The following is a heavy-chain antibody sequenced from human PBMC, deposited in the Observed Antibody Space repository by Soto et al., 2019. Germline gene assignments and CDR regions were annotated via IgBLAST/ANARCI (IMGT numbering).Heavy chain of an antibody. CDR3: VTNYGSGSAHFDN. J-gene: IGHJ4*02. Sequence: QVQLVQSGAEVKTPGSSVKVSCTASGDTFNFYTLSWVRQAPGQGLEWMGRIIPMLGMSNYAQKFQGRVTMIADKSKSTAYMGLSSLRSEDTALYYCVTNYGSGSAHFDNWGQGTLVTVSS. CDR2: IIPMLGMS. CDR1: GDTFNFYT. V-gene: IGHV1-69*02. D-gene: IGHD3-10*01.